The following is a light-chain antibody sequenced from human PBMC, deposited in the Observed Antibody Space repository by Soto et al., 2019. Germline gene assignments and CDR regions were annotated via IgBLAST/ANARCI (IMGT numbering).Light chain of an antibody. Sequence: EIELTQSPCTLSLSPGERATLSCRASQSVSSRLAWYQQKPGQAPRLLIYGASNRATGIPDRFSGSGSGTDFTLTISRLEPEDFAVYYCQQYGSSGTFGQGTKVDIK. V-gene: IGKV3-20*01. CDR2: GAS. CDR1: QSVSSR. CDR3: QQYGSSGT. J-gene: IGKJ1*01.